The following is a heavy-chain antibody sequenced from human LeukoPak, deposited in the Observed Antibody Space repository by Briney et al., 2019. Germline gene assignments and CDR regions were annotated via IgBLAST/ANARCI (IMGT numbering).Heavy chain of an antibody. Sequence: SETLSLTCTASGYSISSGYYWGWIRQPPGKGLEWIGNIYHSGSTYYNPSLKSRVTISVDTSKNQYSLKLSSATAADTAVYYCARVQGYYYYMDVWGKGTTVTVSS. CDR3: ARVQGYYYYMDV. J-gene: IGHJ6*03. CDR1: GYSISSGYY. V-gene: IGHV4-38-2*02. CDR2: IYHSGST.